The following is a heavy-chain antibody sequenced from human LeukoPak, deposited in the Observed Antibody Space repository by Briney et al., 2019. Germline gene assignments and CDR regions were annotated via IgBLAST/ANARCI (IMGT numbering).Heavy chain of an antibody. CDR1: GYTFTIYY. D-gene: IGHD6-13*01. V-gene: IGHV1-46*01. CDR3: AVPLATAYLDY. J-gene: IGHJ4*02. Sequence: GASVKVSFTASGYTFTIYYMHWGRQAPGQGREWMGVINPSGGSTSHSQKVQGRVTMTRDTSTSTVYLELSSLRPEDTAVFYCAVPLATAYLDYWGQGTLVTVSS. CDR2: INPSGGST.